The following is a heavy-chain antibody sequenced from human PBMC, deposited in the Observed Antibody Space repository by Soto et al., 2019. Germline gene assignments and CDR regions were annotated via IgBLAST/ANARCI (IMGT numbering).Heavy chain of an antibody. D-gene: IGHD1-20*01. CDR3: ARGSIRYVRRGVFAS. CDR1: GGSFSGYY. CDR2: INHSGST. Sequence: QVQLQQWGAGLLKPSETLSLTCAVYGGSFSGYYWSWIRQPPGKGLEWSGEINHSGSTNYNPSLQSRVTISVDTSKNQFSLKLSSVTAADTAVYYCARGSIRYVRRGVFASWGQGTLVTVSS. J-gene: IGHJ4*02. V-gene: IGHV4-34*01.